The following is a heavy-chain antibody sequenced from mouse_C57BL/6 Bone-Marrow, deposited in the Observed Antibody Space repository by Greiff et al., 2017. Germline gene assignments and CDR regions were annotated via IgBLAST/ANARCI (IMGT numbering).Heavy chain of an antibody. Sequence: VQLKESGGGLVQPGGSLSLSCAASGFTFTDYYMSWVRQPPGKALEWLGFIRNKANGYTTEYSASVKGRFTISRDNSQSILYLQMNALRAEDSATYYCARLYGSRFAYWGQGTLVTVSA. CDR2: IRNKANGYTT. J-gene: IGHJ3*01. V-gene: IGHV7-3*01. CDR1: GFTFTDYY. D-gene: IGHD2-2*01. CDR3: ARLYGSRFAY.